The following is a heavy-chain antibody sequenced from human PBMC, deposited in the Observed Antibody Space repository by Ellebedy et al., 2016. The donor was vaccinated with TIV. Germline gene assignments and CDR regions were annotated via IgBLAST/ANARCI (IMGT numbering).Heavy chain of an antibody. CDR2: ISWNSARI. CDR3: AKDRVGGNSGYSYFDF. J-gene: IGHJ2*01. V-gene: IGHV3-9*01. Sequence: SLKISCAASGFDFEEFAVQWVRPAPGKGLEWVSGISWNSARIRYADSVKGRFTISRDNATNSVYLQMNSLTAEDTAFYFCAKDRVGGNSGYSYFDFWGRGTLVSVSS. D-gene: IGHD4-23*01. CDR1: GFDFEEFA.